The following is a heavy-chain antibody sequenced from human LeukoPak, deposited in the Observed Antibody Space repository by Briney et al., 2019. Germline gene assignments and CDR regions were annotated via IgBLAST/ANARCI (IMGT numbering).Heavy chain of an antibody. J-gene: IGHJ4*02. CDR2: IASKTDGGAT. Sequence: IASKTDGGATDYAAPVKGRFTISRDDSKNTLNLQMNSLKTEDTAVYYCTTGIRGDWGQGTLVT. CDR3: TTGIRGD. V-gene: IGHV3-15*04. D-gene: IGHD3-10*01.